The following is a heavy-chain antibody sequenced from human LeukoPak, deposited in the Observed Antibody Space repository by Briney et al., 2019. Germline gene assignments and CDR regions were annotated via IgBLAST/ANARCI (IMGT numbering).Heavy chain of an antibody. CDR2: IKQDGSEK. CDR1: GFTSSSYW. Sequence: GGSLRLSCAVSGFTSSSYWMSWVRQAPGKGLEWVANIKQDGSEKYYVDSVKGRFTISRDNAKTSLYLQMNSLRAEDTAVYYCARAPYCIGGSCRFDYWGQGTLVTVSS. V-gene: IGHV3-7*03. J-gene: IGHJ4*02. D-gene: IGHD2-15*01. CDR3: ARAPYCIGGSCRFDY.